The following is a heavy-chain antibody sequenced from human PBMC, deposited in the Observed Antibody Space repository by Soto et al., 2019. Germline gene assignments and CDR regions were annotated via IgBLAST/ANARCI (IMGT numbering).Heavy chain of an antibody. CDR2: ISYDGSNK. CDR1: GFTFSSYG. J-gene: IGHJ4*02. Sequence: QVQLVESGGGVVQPGRSLRLSCAASGFTFSSYGMHWVRQAPGKGLEWVAVISYDGSNKYYADSVKGRFTISRDNSKNTLYLQMNSLRAEDTAVYYCAKDQRAIVVVIMPDYWGQGTLVTVSS. CDR3: AKDQRAIVVVIMPDY. V-gene: IGHV3-30*18. D-gene: IGHD3-22*01.